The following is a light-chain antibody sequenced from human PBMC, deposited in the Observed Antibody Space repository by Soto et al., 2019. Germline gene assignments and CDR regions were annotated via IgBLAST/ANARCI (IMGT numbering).Light chain of an antibody. CDR1: SSDVGGYNY. J-gene: IGLJ2*01. CDR3: SSYTRSSTLV. V-gene: IGLV2-14*01. CDR2: DVS. Sequence: QSVLTQPASVSGSPGQSITISCTGTSSDVGGYNYVSWYQQHPGKAPKLMIYDVSKRPSGVSNRFSGSKSGTTASLTISGLQAEDEADYYCSSYTRSSTLVFGGGTKLTVL.